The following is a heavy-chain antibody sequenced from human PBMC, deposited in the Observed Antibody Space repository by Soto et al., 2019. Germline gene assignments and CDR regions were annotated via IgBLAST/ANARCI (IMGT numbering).Heavy chain of an antibody. CDR2: IIPIFGTA. D-gene: IGHD2-8*01. V-gene: IGHV1-69*01. CDR1: GGTFSSYA. Sequence: QVQLVQSGAEVKKPGSSVKVSCKASGGTFSSYAISWVRQAPGQGLEWMGGIIPIFGTANYAQKFQGRVTITADESTSTAYMELSSLRSEDTAVYYCANLRADCTNGVCYTYYYYGMDVWGQGTTVTVSS. J-gene: IGHJ6*02. CDR3: ANLRADCTNGVCYTYYYYGMDV.